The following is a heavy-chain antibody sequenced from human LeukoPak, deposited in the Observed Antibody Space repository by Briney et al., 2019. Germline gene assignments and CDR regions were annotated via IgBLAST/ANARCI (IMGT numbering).Heavy chain of an antibody. Sequence: GGSLRLSCAASGFTFSSYAMSWVRQAPGKGLEWVSAISGSGGSTYYADSVKGRFTISRDNSKNPLYLQMNSLIAKDTAVYYCAKGSETECGSTSCYHTYWGRGTVVIVS. J-gene: IGHJ4*02. D-gene: IGHD2-2*01. CDR2: ISGSGGST. CDR3: AKGSETECGSTSCYHTY. V-gene: IGHV3-23*01. CDR1: GFTFSSYA.